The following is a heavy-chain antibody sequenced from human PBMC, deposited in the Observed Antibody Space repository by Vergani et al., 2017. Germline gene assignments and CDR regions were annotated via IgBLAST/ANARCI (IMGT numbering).Heavy chain of an antibody. CDR3: ARAPGLGTAMALTNYYYYYGMDV. Sequence: QVQLQESGPGLVKPSETLSLTCTVSGGSISSYYWSWIRQPAGKGLEGIGRIYTSGSTNYNPSLKSRVTMSVDTSKNQFSLKLSSVTAADTAVYYCARAPGLGTAMALTNYYYYYGMDVWGQGTTVTVSS. D-gene: IGHD5-18*01. CDR1: GGSISSYY. CDR2: IYTSGST. V-gene: IGHV4-4*07. J-gene: IGHJ6*02.